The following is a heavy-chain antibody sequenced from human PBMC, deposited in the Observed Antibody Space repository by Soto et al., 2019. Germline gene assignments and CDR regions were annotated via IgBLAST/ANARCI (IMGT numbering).Heavy chain of an antibody. CDR2: ISGSGGST. CDR3: AKASGIAAAGYDAFDI. J-gene: IGHJ3*02. Sequence: GGSLRLSCAASGFTFSSYSMNWVRQAPGKGLEWVSAISGSGGSTYYADSVKGRFTISRDNSKNTLYLQMNSLRAEDTAVYYCAKASGIAAAGYDAFDIWGQGTMVTVSS. V-gene: IGHV3-23*01. CDR1: GFTFSSYS. D-gene: IGHD6-13*01.